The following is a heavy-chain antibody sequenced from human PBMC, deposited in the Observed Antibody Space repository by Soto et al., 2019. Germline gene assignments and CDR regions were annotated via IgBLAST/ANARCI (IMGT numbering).Heavy chain of an antibody. D-gene: IGHD6-13*01. CDR3: ARDYSPVSSWTYYYYYGMDV. J-gene: IGHJ6*02. CDR1: GFTFSSYG. Sequence: GGSMRLSCAASGFTFSSYGMHWVRQAPGKGLEWVAVIWYDGSNKYYADSVKGRFTISRDNSKNTPYLQMNSLRAEDTAVYYCARDYSPVSSWTYYYYYGMDVWGQGTTVTVSS. CDR2: IWYDGSNK. V-gene: IGHV3-33*01.